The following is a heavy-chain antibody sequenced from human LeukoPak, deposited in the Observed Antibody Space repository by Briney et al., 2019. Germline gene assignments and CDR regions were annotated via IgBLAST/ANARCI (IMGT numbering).Heavy chain of an antibody. CDR1: GGSISSGSYY. V-gene: IGHV4-61*02. CDR3: ARGRAVAEY. D-gene: IGHD6-19*01. Sequence: PSQTLSLTCTVPGGSISSGSYYWSWIRQPAGKGLEWIGRIYTSGSNNYKSSLKSRVTISVDTSKNQFSLQLSSVTATDTAVYYCARGRAVAEYWGQRILVTVSS. CDR2: IYTSGSN. J-gene: IGHJ4*02.